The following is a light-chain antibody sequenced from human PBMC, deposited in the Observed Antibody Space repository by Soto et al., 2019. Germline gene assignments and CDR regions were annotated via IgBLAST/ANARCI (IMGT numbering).Light chain of an antibody. CDR2: GAS. CDR3: QQGLT. V-gene: IGKV3D-15*01. CDR1: QSLTRN. J-gene: IGKJ4*01. Sequence: EIVMTQSPATLSVSPGERVTLSCRASQSLTRNLAWYQHKPGQSPRLLIYGASSRATGIPDRFSGSGSGTDFTLTISRLEPEDFAVYYCQQGLTFGGGTKVDI.